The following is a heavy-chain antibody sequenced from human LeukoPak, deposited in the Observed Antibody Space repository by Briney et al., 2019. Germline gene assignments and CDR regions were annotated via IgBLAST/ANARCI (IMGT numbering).Heavy chain of an antibody. D-gene: IGHD6-13*01. J-gene: IGHJ5*02. Sequence: GSLRLSCAASGFTFSSYGMHWVRQAPGKGLEWVAVISYDGSNKYYADSVKGRFTISRDNSKNTLYLQMNSLRAEDTAVYYCAKDPMTYSSTFTNWFDPWGQGTLVTVSS. V-gene: IGHV3-30*18. CDR3: AKDPMTYSSTFTNWFDP. CDR1: GFTFSSYG. CDR2: ISYDGSNK.